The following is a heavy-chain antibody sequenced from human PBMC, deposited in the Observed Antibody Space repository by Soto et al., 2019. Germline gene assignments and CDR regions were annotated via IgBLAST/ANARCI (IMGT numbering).Heavy chain of an antibody. Sequence: SETLSLTCTVSGGSISSYYWSWIRQPPGKGLEWVGYIYYSGSTNYNPSLKSRVTISVDTSKNQFSLKLSSVTAADTAGNYCGRVGWAIAVAGSGGFDPWGQGTLVTVSS. D-gene: IGHD6-19*01. CDR1: GGSISSYY. V-gene: IGHV4-59*01. J-gene: IGHJ5*02. CDR2: IYYSGST. CDR3: GRVGWAIAVAGSGGFDP.